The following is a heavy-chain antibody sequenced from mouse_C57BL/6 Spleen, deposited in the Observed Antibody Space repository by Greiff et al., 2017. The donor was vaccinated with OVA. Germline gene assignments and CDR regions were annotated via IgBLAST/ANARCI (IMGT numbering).Heavy chain of an antibody. Sequence: VQGVESGPGLVQPSQSLSITCTVSGFSLTSYGVHWVRQSPGKGLEWLGVIWSGGSTDYNAAFISRLSISKDNSKSQVFFKMNSLQADDTAIYYCARTYYDYLWYFDVWGTGTTVTVSS. V-gene: IGHV2-2*01. D-gene: IGHD2-4*01. CDR3: ARTYYDYLWYFDV. J-gene: IGHJ1*03. CDR1: GFSLTSYG. CDR2: IWSGGST.